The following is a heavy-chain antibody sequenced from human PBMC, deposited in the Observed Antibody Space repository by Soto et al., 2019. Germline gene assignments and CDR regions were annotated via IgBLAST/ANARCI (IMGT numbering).Heavy chain of an antibody. J-gene: IGHJ4*02. CDR3: ARALDYVDY. CDR2: IYHSGST. V-gene: IGHV4-4*02. CDR1: GGSISSSNW. Sequence: QVQLQESGPGLVKPSGTLSLTCAVCGGSISSSNWWSWVRQPPGNGLEWLGEIYHSGSTNYNPSLESRVTLSVDKSKNQFSLKLSSVTAADTALYYCARALDYVDYWGQGTLVTVSS.